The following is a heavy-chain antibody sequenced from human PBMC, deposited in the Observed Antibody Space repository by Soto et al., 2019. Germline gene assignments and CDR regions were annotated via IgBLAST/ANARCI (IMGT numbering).Heavy chain of an antibody. Sequence: GGSLRSSCTASGFTFGDYAMSWVRQAPGKGLEWVGFIRSIAYGGTTEYAASVKGRFTISRDDSKSIAYLQMNRLKTEDTAVYYGTRVDGGNEAFDIWGQGTMVTVSS. J-gene: IGHJ3*02. D-gene: IGHD2-15*01. V-gene: IGHV3-49*04. CDR1: GFTFGDYA. CDR3: TRVDGGNEAFDI. CDR2: IRSIAYGGTT.